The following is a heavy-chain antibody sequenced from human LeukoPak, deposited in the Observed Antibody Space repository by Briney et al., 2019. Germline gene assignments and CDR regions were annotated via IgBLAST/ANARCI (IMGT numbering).Heavy chain of an antibody. CDR3: ARDSGSTTHCYYYYMDV. V-gene: IGHV1-2*02. Sequence: ASVKVSCKASGYTFTGYYMHWVRQAPGQGLEWMGWINPNSGGTNYAQKLQGRVTMTTDTSTSTAYMELRSLRSDDTAVYYCARDSGSTTHCYYYYMDVWGKGTTVTVSS. CDR2: INPNSGGT. D-gene: IGHD2-2*01. J-gene: IGHJ6*03. CDR1: GYTFTGYY.